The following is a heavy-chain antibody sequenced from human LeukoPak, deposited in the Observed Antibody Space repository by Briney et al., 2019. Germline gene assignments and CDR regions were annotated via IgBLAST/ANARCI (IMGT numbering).Heavy chain of an antibody. D-gene: IGHD2-2*01. CDR1: GYTFTSYG. CDR2: ISAYNGNT. Sequence: ASVKVSCKASGYTFTSYGISWVRQAPGQGLEWMGWISAYNGNTNYAQKLQGRVTITTDESTSTAYMELSSLRSEDTAAYYCARDLKRVPAAMTSYYYYMDVWGKGTTVTVSS. V-gene: IGHV1-18*01. J-gene: IGHJ6*03. CDR3: ARDLKRVPAAMTSYYYYMDV.